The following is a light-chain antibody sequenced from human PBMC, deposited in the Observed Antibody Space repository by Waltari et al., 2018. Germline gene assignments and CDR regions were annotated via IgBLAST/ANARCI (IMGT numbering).Light chain of an antibody. CDR2: DAS. J-gene: IGKJ2*01. Sequence: EIVLTQSPATLSLSPGDRATLPRRASQSVRNYLAWYRQKPGQAPRLLIYDASERAPGIPARFSGSGSGTDFTLTISSLEPDDFAVYYCQHRHNWPPTFSFGQGTKLEVK. CDR3: QHRHNWPPTFS. CDR1: QSVRNY. V-gene: IGKV3-11*01.